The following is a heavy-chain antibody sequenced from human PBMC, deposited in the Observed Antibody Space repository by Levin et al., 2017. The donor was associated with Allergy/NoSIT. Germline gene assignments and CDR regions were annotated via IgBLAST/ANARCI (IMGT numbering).Heavy chain of an antibody. D-gene: IGHD3-16*01. V-gene: IGHV3-23*01. J-gene: IGHJ4*02. CDR3: AARGRTIGIDY. CDR2: ISGSGGST. CDR1: GFTFSSYA. Sequence: PGESLKISCAASGFTFSSYAMSWVRQAPGKGLEWVSAISGSGGSTYYADSVKGRFTISRDNSKNTLYLQMNSLRAEDTAVYYCAARGRTIGIDYWGQGTLVTVSS.